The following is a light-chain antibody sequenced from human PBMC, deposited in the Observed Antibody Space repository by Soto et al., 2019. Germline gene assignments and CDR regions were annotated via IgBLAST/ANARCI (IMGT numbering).Light chain of an antibody. J-gene: IGLJ1*01. CDR2: DVS. Sequence: QSVLTQPRSVSGSPGQSVTISCTGTSSDVGGYKYVSWYQHHPGKAPKLMIYDVSERPSGVPDRFSGSKSGNTASLTISGLPAEDEADYYRSSYPGIYISVFGTGTQVPVL. CDR3: SSYPGIYISV. CDR1: SSDVGGYKY. V-gene: IGLV2-11*01.